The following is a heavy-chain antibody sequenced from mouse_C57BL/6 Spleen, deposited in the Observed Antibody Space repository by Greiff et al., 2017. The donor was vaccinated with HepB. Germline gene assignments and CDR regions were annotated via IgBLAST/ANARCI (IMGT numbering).Heavy chain of an antibody. CDR3: ARGDSSGYPAWFAY. CDR2: IYPGSGNT. V-gene: IGHV1-66*01. Sequence: QVQLQQSGPELVKPGASVKISCKASGYSFTSYYIHWVKQRPGQGLEWIGWIYPGSGNTKYNEKFKGKATLTADTSSSTAYMQLSSLTSEDSAVYYCARGDSSGYPAWFAYWGQGTLVTVSA. D-gene: IGHD3-2*02. CDR1: GYSFTSYY. J-gene: IGHJ3*01.